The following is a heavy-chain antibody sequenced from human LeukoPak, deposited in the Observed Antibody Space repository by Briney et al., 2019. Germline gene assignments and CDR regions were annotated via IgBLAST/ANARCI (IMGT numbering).Heavy chain of an antibody. CDR3: ARGPYDILTGYYPLDYFDY. D-gene: IGHD3-9*01. V-gene: IGHV3-21*01. CDR2: ISSSSSYI. CDR1: GFTFSSYS. J-gene: IGHJ4*02. Sequence: GGSLRLSCAASGFTFSSYSMNWVRQAPGKGLEWVSSISSSSSYIYYADSVKGRFTIYRDNAKNSLYLQMNSLRAEDTAVYYCARGPYDILTGYYPLDYFDYWGQGTLVTVSS.